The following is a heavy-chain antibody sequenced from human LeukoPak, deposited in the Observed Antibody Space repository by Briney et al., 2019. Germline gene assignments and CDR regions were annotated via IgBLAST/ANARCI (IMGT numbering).Heavy chain of an antibody. Sequence: SETLSLTCSVSGASISSYYWTWIRQPAGKGLEWIGRIYASGNTDYNPSLKNRVTMSVDTSKNQFSLKLSSVTAADTAIYYCARVRLQPGTRLLIPNYFDYWGRGTLVTVSS. J-gene: IGHJ4*02. CDR3: ARVRLQPGTRLLIPNYFDY. CDR2: IYASGNT. CDR1: GASISSYY. V-gene: IGHV4-4*07. D-gene: IGHD3-16*01.